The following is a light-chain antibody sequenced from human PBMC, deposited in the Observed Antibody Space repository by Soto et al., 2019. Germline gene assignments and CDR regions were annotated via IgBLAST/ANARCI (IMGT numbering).Light chain of an antibody. CDR3: QSYDSGLSGSYV. CDR2: GNS. V-gene: IGLV1-40*01. Sequence: QAVVTQPPSVSGAPGQRVTISCTGSSSNIGAGYDVHWYQQLPGTAPKLLIYGNSNRPSGVPDRFSGSKSGTSASLAITGLEAEDEAEYYCQSYDSGLSGSYVFGAGTKLTVL. J-gene: IGLJ1*01. CDR1: SSNIGAGYD.